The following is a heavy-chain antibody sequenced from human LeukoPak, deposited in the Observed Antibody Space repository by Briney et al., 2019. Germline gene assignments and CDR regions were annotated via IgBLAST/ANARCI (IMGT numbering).Heavy chain of an antibody. CDR2: IWYDGNNK. Sequence: GGSLRLSCAAPGLTLTGYGMHWARQAPRQGLEWVAVIWYDGNNKYYVDSVKGRFTISRDTSKNTLYLQMNSLRGEDTAIYYCERDGLASIGLDMWGQGTVVTVSS. CDR1: GLTLTGYG. CDR3: ERDGLASIGLDM. D-gene: IGHD5-24*01. J-gene: IGHJ3*02. V-gene: IGHV3-33*01.